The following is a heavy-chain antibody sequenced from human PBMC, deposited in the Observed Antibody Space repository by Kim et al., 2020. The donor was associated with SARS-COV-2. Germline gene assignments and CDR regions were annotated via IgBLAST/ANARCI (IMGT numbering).Heavy chain of an antibody. CDR1: GFTVSSNY. CDR2: IYSGGST. CDR3: ARGSGWYSKGMDV. Sequence: GGSLRLSCAASGFTVSSNYMSWVRQAPGKGLEWVSVIYSGGSTYYADSVKGRFTISRDNSKNTLYLQMNSLRAEDTAVYYCARGSGWYSKGMDVWGQGTTVTVSS. D-gene: IGHD6-19*01. J-gene: IGHJ6*02. V-gene: IGHV3-66*02.